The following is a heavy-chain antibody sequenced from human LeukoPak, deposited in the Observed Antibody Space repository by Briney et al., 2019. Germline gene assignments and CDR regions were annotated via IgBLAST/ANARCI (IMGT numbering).Heavy chain of an antibody. CDR3: ARLDVVRGVIIDY. J-gene: IGHJ4*02. CDR2: IYYSGST. CDR1: GVSISSSSYY. Sequence: SETLFLTCTVPGVSISSSSYYWGWIRQPPGKGLEWIGSIYYSGSTYYNPSLKSRVTISVDTSKNQFSLKLSSVTAADTAVYYCARLDVVRGVIIDYWGQGTLVTVSS. D-gene: IGHD3-10*01. V-gene: IGHV4-39*01.